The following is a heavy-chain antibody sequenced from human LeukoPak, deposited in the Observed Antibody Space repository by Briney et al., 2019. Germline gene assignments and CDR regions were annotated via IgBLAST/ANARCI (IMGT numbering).Heavy chain of an antibody. CDR3: AKDKSVRYSGSFTYGDYFDY. D-gene: IGHD1-26*01. Sequence: GGSLRLSCAASGFTFSSYAMSWVRQAPGKGLEWVSTISGSGGSTYYADSVKGRFTISRDNSKNTLYLQMNSLRAEDTAVYYCAKDKSVRYSGSFTYGDYFDYWGQGTLVTVSS. CDR1: GFTFSSYA. CDR2: ISGSGGST. J-gene: IGHJ4*02. V-gene: IGHV3-23*01.